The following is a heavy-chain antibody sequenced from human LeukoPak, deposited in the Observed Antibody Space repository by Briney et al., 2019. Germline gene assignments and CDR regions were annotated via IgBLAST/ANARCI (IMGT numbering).Heavy chain of an antibody. D-gene: IGHD3-10*01. J-gene: IGHJ5*02. CDR1: GGSFSGYY. CDR3: ARGSRDPIGSSWFDP. Sequence: PSETLSLTCAVYGGSFSGYYWSWIRQPPGKGLEWIGEINHSGSTNYNPSLKSRVTISVDTSKNQFSLKLSSVTAADTAVYYCARGSRDPIGSSWFDPWGQGTLVTVSS. V-gene: IGHV4-34*01. CDR2: INHSGST.